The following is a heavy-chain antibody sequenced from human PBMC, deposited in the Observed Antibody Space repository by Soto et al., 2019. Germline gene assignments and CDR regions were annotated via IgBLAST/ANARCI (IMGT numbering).Heavy chain of an antibody. V-gene: IGHV1-2*04. CDR3: ARESGGAMATLDYYYFYMDV. CDR1: GDTFTDYY. CDR2: INPNSGVT. Sequence: QVQLVQSGAEVKKPGASVTVSGRSSGDTFTDYYMHWVRQAPGQGLEWMGWINPNSGVTKYAQKFQGWVTMTRDTSIRTVYMQLSRLRSDDTAVYYCARESGGAMATLDYYYFYMDVWGTGTTVTVSS. J-gene: IGHJ6*03. D-gene: IGHD3-16*01.